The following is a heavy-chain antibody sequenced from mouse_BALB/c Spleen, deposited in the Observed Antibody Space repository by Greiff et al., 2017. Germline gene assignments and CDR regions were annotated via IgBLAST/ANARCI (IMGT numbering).Heavy chain of an antibody. D-gene: IGHD2-3*01. CDR2: IWSGGST. CDR1: GFSLTSYG. V-gene: IGHV2-2*02. CDR3: ARNFDGYYRGAMDY. J-gene: IGHJ4*01. Sequence: QVQLKQSGPGLVQPSQSLSITCTVSGFSLTSYGVHWVRQSPGKGLEWLGVIWSGGSTDYNAAFISRLSISKDNSKSQVFFKMNSLQANDTAIYYCARNFDGYYRGAMDYWGQGTSVTVSS.